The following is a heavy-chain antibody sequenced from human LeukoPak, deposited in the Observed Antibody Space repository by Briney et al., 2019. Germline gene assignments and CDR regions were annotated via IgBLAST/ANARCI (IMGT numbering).Heavy chain of an antibody. Sequence: GGSLRLSCAASGFTFSNSAMSWARQAPGKGLEWVSSISGSGSGGSKYYADSVKGRFTISRDNSKNTLYLQMDSLRAEDTAVYYCAKGSSAGYGYGPREYYYYMDVWGKGTTVTVSS. V-gene: IGHV3-23*01. CDR1: GFTFSNSA. CDR2: ISGSGSGGSK. CDR3: AKGSSAGYGYGPREYYYYMDV. J-gene: IGHJ6*03. D-gene: IGHD5-18*01.